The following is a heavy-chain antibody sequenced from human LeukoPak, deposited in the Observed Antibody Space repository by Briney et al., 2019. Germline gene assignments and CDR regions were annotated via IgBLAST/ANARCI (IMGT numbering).Heavy chain of an antibody. CDR1: GGTFSSYA. J-gene: IGHJ4*02. Sequence: ASVKVSCKASGGTFSSYAISWVRQAPGQGLEWMGGIIPIFGTANYAQKFQGRVTITADESTSTAYMELSSLRSEDTAVYYCARSGEMEYYFDYWGQGTLVTVSS. CDR3: ARSGEMEYYFDY. V-gene: IGHV1-69*13. CDR2: IIPIFGTA. D-gene: IGHD5-24*01.